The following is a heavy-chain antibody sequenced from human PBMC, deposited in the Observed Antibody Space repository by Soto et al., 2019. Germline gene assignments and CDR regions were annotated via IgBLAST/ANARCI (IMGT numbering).Heavy chain of an antibody. CDR2: ISGSGGST. J-gene: IGHJ4*02. Sequence: PGGSLRLSCAASGFTFSSYAMSWVRQAPGKGLEWVSAISGSGGSTYYADSVKGRFTISRDDSKNTLYLQMNSLRAEDTAVYYCANSRGVQLVNFDYWGQGTLVTVSS. V-gene: IGHV3-23*01. CDR3: ANSRGVQLVNFDY. CDR1: GFTFSSYA. D-gene: IGHD6-6*01.